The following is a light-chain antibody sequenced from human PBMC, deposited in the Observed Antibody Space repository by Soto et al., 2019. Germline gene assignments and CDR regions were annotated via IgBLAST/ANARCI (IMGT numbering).Light chain of an antibody. CDR2: AAS. CDR1: QGISSY. CDR3: QQYYSYPLT. J-gene: IGKJ1*01. Sequence: AIRMTQSPSSFSASTGDRVTITCRAGQGISSYLAWYQQKPGKAPKLLIYAASTLQSGVPSRFSGSGSGTDFTLTISCLQSEDFATYYCQQYYSYPLTVGQGTKVDIK. V-gene: IGKV1-8*01.